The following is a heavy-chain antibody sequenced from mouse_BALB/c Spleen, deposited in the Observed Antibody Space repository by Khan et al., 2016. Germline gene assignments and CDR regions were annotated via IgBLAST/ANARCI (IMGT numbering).Heavy chain of an antibody. V-gene: IGHV3-2*02. CDR1: GYSITSDYT. CDR3: AVIHYYGYFDY. J-gene: IGHJ2*01. Sequence: EVQLQESGPGLVKPSQSLSLTCTVTGYSITSDYTWNWIRQFPGNKLEWMGFISYSGSSSYNPSLKSRISITRDTSKNQFFLQLNSMTTEDTATYFCAVIHYYGYFDYWGQGTTLTVSS. D-gene: IGHD1-2*01. CDR2: ISYSGSS.